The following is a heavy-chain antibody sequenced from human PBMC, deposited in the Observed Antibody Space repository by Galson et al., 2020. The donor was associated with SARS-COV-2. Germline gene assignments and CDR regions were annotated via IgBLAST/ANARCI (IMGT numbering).Heavy chain of an antibody. J-gene: IGHJ3*02. V-gene: IGHV1-18*04. CDR2: ISAYSGHT. D-gene: IGHD3-9*01. CDR3: ARDYDTSIFGGPFDI. Sequence: ASVTVSCKASGFTFTRYGFSWVRQAPGQGLEWMGWISAYSGHTNYAQKFQGRVTMTTDTSTRTVYMELRSLRSDDTAVYYCARDYDTSIFGGPFDIWGQGTMVNVSS. CDR1: GFTFTRYG.